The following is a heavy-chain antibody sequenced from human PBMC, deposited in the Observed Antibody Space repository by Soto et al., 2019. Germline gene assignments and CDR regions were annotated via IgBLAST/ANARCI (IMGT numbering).Heavy chain of an antibody. CDR3: AVCSSTGRELYGMDV. J-gene: IGHJ6*02. CDR1: GGTFSSYA. CDR2: IIPIFGTA. Sequence: ASVKVSCKASGGTFSSYAISWVRQAPGQGLEWMGGIIPIFGTANYAQKFQGRVTITADESTSTAYMELSSLRSEDTAVYYCAVCSSTGRELYGMDVWGQGTTVTVSS. D-gene: IGHD2-2*01. V-gene: IGHV1-69*13.